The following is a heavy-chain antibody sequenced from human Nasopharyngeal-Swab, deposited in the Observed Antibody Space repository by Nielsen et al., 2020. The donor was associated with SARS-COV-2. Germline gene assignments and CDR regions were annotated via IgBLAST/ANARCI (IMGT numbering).Heavy chain of an antibody. D-gene: IGHD1-26*01. Sequence: SETLSLTCAVFSGSFSDYNWNWIRQPPGKGLEWIGEINHGGTTNYNPSLKSRVTMSVDTSKNQFSLKLSSVTAADTAVYYCAGGSFSGVAPDDTFDYWGQGTLVTVSS. CDR1: SGSFSDYN. CDR2: INHGGTT. J-gene: IGHJ4*02. CDR3: AGGSFSGVAPDDTFDY. V-gene: IGHV4-34*10.